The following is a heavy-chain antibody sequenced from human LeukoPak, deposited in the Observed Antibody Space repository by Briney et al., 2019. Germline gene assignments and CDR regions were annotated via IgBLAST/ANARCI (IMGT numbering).Heavy chain of an antibody. CDR2: ISSGSTDI. D-gene: IGHD2-2*01. CDR1: GFTFSYYN. Sequence: GGSLRLSCVASGFTFSYYNINWVRQAPGKGLEWVSYISSGSTDILYADSVKGRFTISRDNAKNSVFLQMNSLRVEDTAVYYCARAPTVSMGYCSSSSCQADSWGQGTLVTVSS. CDR3: ARAPTVSMGYCSSSSCQADS. V-gene: IGHV3-21*05. J-gene: IGHJ5*01.